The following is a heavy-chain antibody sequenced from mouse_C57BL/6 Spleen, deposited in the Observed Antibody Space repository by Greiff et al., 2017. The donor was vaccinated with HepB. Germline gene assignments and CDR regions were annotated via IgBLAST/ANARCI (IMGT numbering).Heavy chain of an antibody. V-gene: IGHV14-1*01. CDR3: TTLGITTVVAEMDY. Sequence: EVQLQQSGAELVRPGASVKLSCTASGFNIKDYYMHWVKQRPEQGLEWIGRIDPEDGDTEYAPKFQGKATMTADTSSNTACLQLSSLTSEDTAVYYCTTLGITTVVAEMDYWGQGTSVTVSS. CDR1: GFNIKDYY. J-gene: IGHJ4*01. CDR2: IDPEDGDT. D-gene: IGHD1-1*01.